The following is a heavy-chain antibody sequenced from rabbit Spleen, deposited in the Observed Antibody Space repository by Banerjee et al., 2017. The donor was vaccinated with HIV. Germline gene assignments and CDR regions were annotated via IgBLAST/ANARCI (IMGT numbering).Heavy chain of an antibody. CDR1: GIDFRGYYY. Sequence: QQQLEESGGGLVKPGGTLTLTCKASGIDFRGYYYMCWVRQAPGKGLEWIACIYVSRGSTYYASWAKGRFTISKTSSTTVPLQVTSLTAADTATYFCARGSASMTLVIIGYYFNLWGPGTLVTVS. CDR3: ARGSASMTLVIIGYYFNL. D-gene: IGHD2-1*01. V-gene: IGHV1S45*01. CDR2: IYVSRGST. J-gene: IGHJ4*01.